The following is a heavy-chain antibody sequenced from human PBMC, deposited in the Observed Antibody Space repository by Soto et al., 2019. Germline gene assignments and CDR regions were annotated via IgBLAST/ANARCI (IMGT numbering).Heavy chain of an antibody. Sequence: SETLSLTCTVSGGSISSYYWSWIRQPPGKGLEWIGYIYYSGSTNYNPSLKSRVTISVDTSKNQFSLKLSSVTAADTAVYYCAREGHSNSFDYWGQGTLVTVSS. CDR3: AREGHSNSFDY. V-gene: IGHV4-59*01. D-gene: IGHD6-13*01. J-gene: IGHJ4*02. CDR2: IYYSGST. CDR1: GGSISSYY.